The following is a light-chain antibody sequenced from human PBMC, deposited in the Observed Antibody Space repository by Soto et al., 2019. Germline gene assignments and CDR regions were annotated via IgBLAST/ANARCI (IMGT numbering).Light chain of an antibody. V-gene: IGKV1-27*01. CDR3: QKYNSAPRT. Sequence: DIQMTQSPSTLSGSVGDRVTITCRASQGIANYLAWYQHKPGKVPNLLIYAASTLQSGVPSRFSGGGSGTDFTLTISSLQPEDVATYYCQKYNSAPRTFGEGIRVDTK. CDR1: QGIANY. CDR2: AAS. J-gene: IGKJ1*01.